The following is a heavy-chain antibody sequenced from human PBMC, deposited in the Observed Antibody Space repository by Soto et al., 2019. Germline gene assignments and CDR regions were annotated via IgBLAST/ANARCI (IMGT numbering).Heavy chain of an antibody. Sequence: EVQLVESGGGLVQPGGSLRLSCAASGFTVSSNYMSWVRQAPGKGPEWVSVIYSGGSTYHADSVKGRFTISRDNSKNTLYLQMNSLRAEDTAVYYCARGRSTTVTYFDYWGQGTLVTVSS. CDR1: GFTVSSNY. J-gene: IGHJ4*02. CDR2: IYSGGST. V-gene: IGHV3-66*01. D-gene: IGHD4-17*01. CDR3: ARGRSTTVTYFDY.